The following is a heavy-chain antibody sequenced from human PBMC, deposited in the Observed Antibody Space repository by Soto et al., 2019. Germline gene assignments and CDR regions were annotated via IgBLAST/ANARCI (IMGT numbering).Heavy chain of an antibody. CDR1: GYTFTSYG. Sequence: QVQLVQSGAEVKKPGASVKVSCKASGYTFTSYGISWVRQAPGQGLEWMGWISAYNGNTKYARKLQGRVTKTTDTSTSKDYMELRSLRSDNTAVYYCARGTIFGVDPNWFDPWGQGTLVTVAS. V-gene: IGHV1-18*01. CDR2: ISAYNGNT. D-gene: IGHD3-3*01. J-gene: IGHJ5*02. CDR3: ARGTIFGVDPNWFDP.